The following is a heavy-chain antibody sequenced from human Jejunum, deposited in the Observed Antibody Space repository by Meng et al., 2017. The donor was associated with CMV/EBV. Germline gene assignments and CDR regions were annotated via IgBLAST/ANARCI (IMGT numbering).Heavy chain of an antibody. CDR2: ISYDASRT. J-gene: IGHJ4*02. V-gene: IGHV3-30*10. CDR1: GRNFNRYG. CDR3: AAEYQLLNAPYYEY. Sequence: GRNFNRYGMHWVRQAPGKGLEWVATISYDASRTYYRESVRGRFAILRDNSKNTLVLQLNSLRTDDTAVYYCAAEYQLLNAPYYEYWGQGTRVTVSS. D-gene: IGHD2-2*01.